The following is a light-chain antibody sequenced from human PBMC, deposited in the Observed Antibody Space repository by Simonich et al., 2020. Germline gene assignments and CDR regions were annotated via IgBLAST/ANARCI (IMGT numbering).Light chain of an antibody. CDR2: LTSDGSH. CDR3: QTWGTGIQV. V-gene: IGLV4-69*01. Sequence: QLVLTQSPSASASLGASVTLTCTLSSGHSSYAIAWHQQQPEKGPRYLMKLTSDGSHSKGDGIPDRFSGSSSGAERYLTISSLQSEDEADYCCQTWGTGIQVFGGGTKLTVL. CDR1: SGHSSYA. J-gene: IGLJ2*01.